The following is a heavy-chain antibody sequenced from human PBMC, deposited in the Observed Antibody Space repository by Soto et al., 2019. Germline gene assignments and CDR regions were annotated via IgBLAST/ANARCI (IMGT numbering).Heavy chain of an antibody. CDR1: GFSLSTSGVG. J-gene: IGHJ4*02. CDR2: IYWNDDK. CDR3: AHLVSGDYDRRPSFDF. D-gene: IGHD4-17*01. Sequence: QITLKESGPTLVKPTQTLTLTCSFSGFSLSTSGVGVAWIRQPPGKALEWLALIYWNDDKRYSPSLKSRLTITKDTSKNQVVLTMTNLDPVDTATYFCAHLVSGDYDRRPSFDFWGQGALVIVSS. V-gene: IGHV2-5*01.